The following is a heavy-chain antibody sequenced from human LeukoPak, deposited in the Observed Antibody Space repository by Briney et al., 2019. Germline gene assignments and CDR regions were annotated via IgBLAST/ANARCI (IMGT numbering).Heavy chain of an antibody. CDR2: INHSGST. V-gene: IGHV4-34*01. CDR3: ARRLVDGASGGYYIDY. Sequence: SETLSLTCAVSGGSFSGYYWSWIRQPPGKGLEWIGEINHSGSTNYNPSLKSRVTISVDTSKNQFSLKLSSVTAADTAVYYCARRLVDGASGGYYIDYWGQGTLVTVSS. D-gene: IGHD3-10*01. CDR1: GGSFSGYY. J-gene: IGHJ4*02.